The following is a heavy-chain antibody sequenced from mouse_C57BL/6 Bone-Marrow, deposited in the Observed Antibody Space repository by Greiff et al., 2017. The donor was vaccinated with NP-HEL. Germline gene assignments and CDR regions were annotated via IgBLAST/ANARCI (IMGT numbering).Heavy chain of an antibody. CDR2: IDPSDSYT. CDR1: GYTFTSYW. D-gene: IGHD1-1*01. CDR3: ARDYYGSIWYFDV. J-gene: IGHJ1*03. V-gene: IGHV1-69*01. Sequence: QVQLQQPGAELVMPGASVKLSCKASGYTFTSYWMHWVKQRPGQGLEWIGEIDPSDSYTNYNQKFKGKSTLTVDKSSSTAYMQLSSLTSEDAAVYYCARDYYGSIWYFDVWGTGTTVTVSS.